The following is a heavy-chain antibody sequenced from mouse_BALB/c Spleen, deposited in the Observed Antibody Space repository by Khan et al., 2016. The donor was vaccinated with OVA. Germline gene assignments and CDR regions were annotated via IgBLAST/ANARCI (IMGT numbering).Heavy chain of an antibody. V-gene: IGHV1-69*02. J-gene: IGHJ3*01. Sequence: QVQLKESGAELVKPGASVKLSCKASGYTFTSYWMQWVKQRPGQGLEWIGEIDPSDSYTNYNQKFKGKATLTVDKSSSTAYMQLSSLTSEDSAVYYCGRYGNYFACWGQGTLVTVSA. CDR2: IDPSDSYT. D-gene: IGHD2-1*01. CDR3: GRYGNYFAC. CDR1: GYTFTSYW.